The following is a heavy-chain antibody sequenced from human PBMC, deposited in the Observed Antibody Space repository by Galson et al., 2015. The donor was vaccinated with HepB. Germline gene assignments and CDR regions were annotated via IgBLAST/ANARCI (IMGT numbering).Heavy chain of an antibody. V-gene: IGHV3-30*18. CDR1: GFTFSNYG. Sequence: SLRLSCAASGFTFSNYGMHWVRQAPGKGLEWVAVISYDGRNQYYAESVKGRFTISRENSKNTVFLQMNSLRVEDTAVFYRAKEQRYSESYFDAFYHNGMDAWGQGTTVTVSS. D-gene: IGHD1-26*01. CDR3: AKEQRYSESYFDAFYHNGMDA. J-gene: IGHJ6*02. CDR2: ISYDGRNQ.